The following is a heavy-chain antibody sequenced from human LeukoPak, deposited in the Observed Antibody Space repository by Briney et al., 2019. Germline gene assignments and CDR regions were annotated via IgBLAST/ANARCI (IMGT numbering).Heavy chain of an antibody. V-gene: IGHV3-7*05. J-gene: IGHJ4*02. CDR1: GFTFSTYW. D-gene: IGHD1-26*01. CDR3: APSGTYRSADYYFDY. CDR2: IKQDGSEK. Sequence: GGSLRLSCAASGFTFSTYWMSWVRQAPGKGLEWVANIKQDGSEKYYVDSVKGRFTISRDNAKNSLYLQMNSLRAEDTAVDYCAPSGTYRSADYYFDYWGQGTLVTVSS.